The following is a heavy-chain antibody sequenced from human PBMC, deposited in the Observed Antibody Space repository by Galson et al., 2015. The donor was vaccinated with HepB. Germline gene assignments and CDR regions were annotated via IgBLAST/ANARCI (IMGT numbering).Heavy chain of an antibody. CDR1: GFTFSDYY. CDR3: ARDSGITMVRGVRD. Sequence: SLRLSCAASGFTFSDYYMSWIRQAPGKGLEWVSYISSSSSYTNYADSVKGRFTISRDNAKNSLYLQMNSLRAEDTAVYYCARDSGITMVRGVRDWGQGTLVTVSS. V-gene: IGHV3-11*06. D-gene: IGHD3-10*01. J-gene: IGHJ4*02. CDR2: ISSSSSYT.